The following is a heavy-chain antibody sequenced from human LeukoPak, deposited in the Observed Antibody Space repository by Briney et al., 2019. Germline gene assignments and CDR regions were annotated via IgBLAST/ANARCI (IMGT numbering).Heavy chain of an antibody. CDR3: ARDKIAAAGLQADYYYFYYMDV. D-gene: IGHD6-13*01. CDR2: VNPNSGGT. V-gene: IGHV1-2*02. J-gene: IGHJ6*03. Sequence: ASVKVSCKASGYTFTNYYMHWVRQAPGQGLEWMGWVNPNSGGTKYVQKFQGRVTMTRDTSISTAYMELNRLTSDDTAVYYCARDKIAAAGLQADYYYFYYMDVWGKGTTVTVSS. CDR1: GYTFTNYY.